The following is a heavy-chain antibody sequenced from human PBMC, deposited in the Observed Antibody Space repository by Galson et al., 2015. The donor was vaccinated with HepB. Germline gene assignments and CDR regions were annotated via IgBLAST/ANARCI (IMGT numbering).Heavy chain of an antibody. V-gene: IGHV3-33*01. CDR1: GFAFGNYG. CDR2: IWKDGSNK. Sequence: SLRLSCAASGFAFGNYGMHWVRQAPGKGPEWMALIWKDGSNKHYADPLKGRFRISRDNTKNTLFLEADSLRAEDTAVYYCAREDATITVAALEYWGQGVLVTVSS. J-gene: IGHJ4*02. CDR3: AREDATITVAALEY. D-gene: IGHD6-19*01.